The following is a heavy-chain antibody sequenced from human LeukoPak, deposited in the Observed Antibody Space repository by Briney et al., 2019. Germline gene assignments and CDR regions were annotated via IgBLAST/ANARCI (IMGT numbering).Heavy chain of an antibody. Sequence: SETLSLTCAVSGDSISSGSYYWSWIRQPAGKGLEWIGRIYTSGSTNYNPSLKSRVTISVDTSKNQFSLKLSSVTAADTAVYYCARALSGSYSYYFDYWGQGTLVTVSS. CDR3: ARALSGSYSYYFDY. J-gene: IGHJ4*02. CDR1: GDSISSGSYY. CDR2: IYTSGST. D-gene: IGHD1-26*01. V-gene: IGHV4-61*02.